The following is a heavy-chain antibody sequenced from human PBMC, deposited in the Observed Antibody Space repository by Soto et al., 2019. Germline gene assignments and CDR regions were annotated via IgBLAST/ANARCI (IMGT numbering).Heavy chain of an antibody. D-gene: IGHD2-15*01. V-gene: IGHV1-69*02. J-gene: IGHJ6*02. Sequence: SVKVSCKASGGTFSSYTISWVRQAPGQGLEWMGRIIPILGIANYAQKFQGRVTITADKSTSTAYMELSSLRSEDTAVYHCARGSVVAATQYYYYGMDVWGQGTTVTVSS. CDR2: IIPILGIA. CDR3: ARGSVVAATQYYYYGMDV. CDR1: GGTFSSYT.